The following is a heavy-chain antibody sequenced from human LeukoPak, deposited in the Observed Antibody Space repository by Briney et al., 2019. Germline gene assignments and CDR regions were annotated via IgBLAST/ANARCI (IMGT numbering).Heavy chain of an antibody. V-gene: IGHV7-4-1*02. Sequence: VSVKVSCKASGYTFTSYAMNWVRQAPGQGLEWMGWINTNTGNPTYAQGFTGRFVFSLDTSVSTAYLQISSLKAEDTAVYYCARAGSIATAPYYFDYWGQGTLVTVSS. CDR1: GYTFTSYA. J-gene: IGHJ4*02. D-gene: IGHD6-25*01. CDR2: INTNTGNP. CDR3: ARAGSIATAPYYFDY.